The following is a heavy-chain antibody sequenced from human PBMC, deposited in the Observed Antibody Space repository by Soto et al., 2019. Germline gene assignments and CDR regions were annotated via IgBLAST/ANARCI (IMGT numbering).Heavy chain of an antibody. J-gene: IGHJ5*02. CDR2: IHWNADR. V-gene: IGHV2-5*01. CDR1: GFSLTTRGVG. Sequence: SGPTLVNPTQTLTLTCTFSGFSLTTRGVGVGWIRQPPGKALEWLTLIHWNADRRYSPSLRTRLTITRDTSKNQVVLPLTNMDPVDTATYFCVRRRGAVAGRRDWYLLDGWGQGALVTVSS. CDR3: VRRRGAVAGRRDWYLLDG. D-gene: IGHD6-19*01.